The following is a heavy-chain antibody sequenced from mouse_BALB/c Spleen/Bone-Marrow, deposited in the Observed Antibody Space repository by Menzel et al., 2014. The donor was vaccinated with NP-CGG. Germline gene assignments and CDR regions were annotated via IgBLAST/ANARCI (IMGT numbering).Heavy chain of an antibody. Sequence: VQLQESGAELMKPGASVKISCKATGYTFSSYWIEWVKQRPGHGLEWIGGILPGRGSTNYNEKFKGKATFTSDTSSNTDYMQLSSLTSEDSAVYYCARWDTTAMDYWGQGTSVTVSS. CDR3: ARWDTTAMDY. J-gene: IGHJ4*01. D-gene: IGHD1-1*01. CDR1: GYTFSSYW. V-gene: IGHV1-9*01. CDR2: ILPGRGST.